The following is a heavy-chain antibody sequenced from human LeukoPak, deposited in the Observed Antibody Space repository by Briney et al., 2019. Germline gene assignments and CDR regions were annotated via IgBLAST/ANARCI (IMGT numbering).Heavy chain of an antibody. CDR2: INHSGST. D-gene: IGHD5-12*01. CDR3: ARAPGYSGYGV. Sequence: SETLSLTCAVYGGSFSGYYWSWIRQPPGKGLEWIGEINHSGSTNYNPSLKSRVSISVDTSKNQFSLKLSSVTAADTAVYYCARAPGYSGYGVWGQGTTVTVSS. J-gene: IGHJ6*02. V-gene: IGHV4-34*01. CDR1: GGSFSGYY.